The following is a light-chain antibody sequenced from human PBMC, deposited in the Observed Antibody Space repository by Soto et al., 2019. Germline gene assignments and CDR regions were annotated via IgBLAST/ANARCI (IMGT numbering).Light chain of an antibody. Sequence: DIQMTQSPSSASASVGDRLTITCRASQGISTWIAWYQQKPGKAPELLIYAASSLQSGVPSRFSGSGSETDFTLTISSLQPEDFATYSCQQSYSTTWTFGQGTKVDIK. CDR1: QGISTW. J-gene: IGKJ1*01. CDR3: QQSYSTTWT. V-gene: IGKV1-12*01. CDR2: AAS.